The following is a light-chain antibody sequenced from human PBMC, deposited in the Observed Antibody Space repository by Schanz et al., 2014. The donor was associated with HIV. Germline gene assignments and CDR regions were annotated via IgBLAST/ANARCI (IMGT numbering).Light chain of an antibody. CDR2: GTS. Sequence: EIVMTQSPATLYVSPGEGATLSCRASQSISNNLAWYQHKPGQAPRLLIYGTSTRATGIPDRFSGSGSGTDFTLTISRVEPEDSAIYFCQQRSNLYTFGQGTRLEIK. CDR3: QQRSNLYT. J-gene: IGKJ2*01. CDR1: QSISNN. V-gene: IGKV3D-15*01.